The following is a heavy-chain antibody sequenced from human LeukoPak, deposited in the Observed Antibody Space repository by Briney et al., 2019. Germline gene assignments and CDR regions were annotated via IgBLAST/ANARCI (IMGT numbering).Heavy chain of an antibody. Sequence: GGSLGLSCAASGFTFDDYAMHWVRQAPGKGLEWVSGISWNSGSIGYADSVKGRFTISRDNAKNSLYLQMNSLRAEDTALYYCAKDRAAAGLDAFDIWGQGTMVTVSS. CDR3: AKDRAAAGLDAFDI. V-gene: IGHV3-9*01. D-gene: IGHD6-13*01. CDR1: GFTFDDYA. J-gene: IGHJ3*02. CDR2: ISWNSGSI.